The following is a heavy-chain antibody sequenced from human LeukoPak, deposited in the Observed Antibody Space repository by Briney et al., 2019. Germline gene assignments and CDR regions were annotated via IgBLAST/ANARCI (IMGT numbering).Heavy chain of an antibody. D-gene: IGHD3-22*01. Sequence: PSETLSLTCTVSGGSISSYYWSWIRQPPGKGLEWIGYIYYSGSTNYNPSLKSRVTISVDTSKNQLSLKLSSVTAADTAVYYCARDLAYYYDSSVYPHGFDPWGQGTLVTVSS. J-gene: IGHJ5*02. CDR2: IYYSGST. V-gene: IGHV4-59*01. CDR3: ARDLAYYYDSSVYPHGFDP. CDR1: GGSISSYY.